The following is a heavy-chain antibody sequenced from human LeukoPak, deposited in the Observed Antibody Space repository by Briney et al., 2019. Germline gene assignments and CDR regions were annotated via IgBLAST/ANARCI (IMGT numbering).Heavy chain of an antibody. CDR3: ARLEKQQRGFYFDY. J-gene: IGHJ4*02. V-gene: IGHV3-30-3*01. CDR1: GFTFSSYA. CDR2: ISYDGSNK. Sequence: SGGSLRLSCAASGFTFSSYAMHWVRQAPGKGLEWVAVISYDGSNKYYADSVKGRFTISRDNSKNTLYLQMNSLRAEDTAVYYCARLEKQQRGFYFDYWGQGTLVTVSS. D-gene: IGHD6-13*01.